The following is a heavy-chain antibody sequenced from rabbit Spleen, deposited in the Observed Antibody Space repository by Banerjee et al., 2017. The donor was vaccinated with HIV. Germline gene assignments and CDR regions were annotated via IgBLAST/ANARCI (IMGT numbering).Heavy chain of an antibody. CDR1: GLDFSSSYW. J-gene: IGHJ4*01. Sequence: QEQLVESGGDLVQPEGSLTLTCKASGLDFSSSYWICWVRQAPGKGLEWIACIYTGSSGTTYYASWARGRFTISETSSTTVTLQMTSLTVSDTATYFCARMAGPSAYLWPYYFNLWGPGTLVTVS. CDR2: IYTGSSGTT. V-gene: IGHV1S45*01. CDR3: ARMAGPSAYLWPYYFNL. D-gene: IGHD1-1*01.